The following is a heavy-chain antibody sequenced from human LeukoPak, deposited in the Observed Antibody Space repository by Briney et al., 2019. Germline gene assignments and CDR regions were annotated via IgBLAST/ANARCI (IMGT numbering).Heavy chain of an antibody. D-gene: IGHD7-27*01. Sequence: GGSLILSCAASGFTFSSYWMHWVRQAPGKGLVWVSYINSDGSSTSHADSVRGRFTISRDNAKNTLYLQMNSLRAEDTAVYYCARGGNPWGTWYFDLWGRGTLVTVSS. CDR2: INSDGSST. J-gene: IGHJ2*01. CDR1: GFTFSSYW. V-gene: IGHV3-74*01. CDR3: ARGGNPWGTWYFDL.